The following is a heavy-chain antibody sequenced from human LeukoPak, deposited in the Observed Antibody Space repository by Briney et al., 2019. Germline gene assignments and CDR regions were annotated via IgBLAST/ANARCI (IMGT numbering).Heavy chain of an antibody. Sequence: GSSVKVSCKASGGTFSSYAISWVRQAPGQGLEWMGGIIPIFGTANYAQKFQGRVTITADKSTSTAYMELNSGRSEDTAVYYCARADVSGSYLRFGYWGQGTLVTVSS. V-gene: IGHV1-69*06. CDR2: IIPIFGTA. J-gene: IGHJ4*02. CDR1: GGTFSSYA. CDR3: ARADVSGSYLRFGY. D-gene: IGHD3-10*01.